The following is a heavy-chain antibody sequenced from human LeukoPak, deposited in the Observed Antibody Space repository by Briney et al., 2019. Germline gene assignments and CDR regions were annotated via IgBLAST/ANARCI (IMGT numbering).Heavy chain of an antibody. D-gene: IGHD2-15*01. J-gene: IGHJ6*03. CDR1: GGSISNYY. Sequence: SETLSLTCTVSGGSISNYYWGWIRQPPGKGLEWIGYVYYGGSTKYNPPLNSRVTISVDTSIKQFSLKLTSVTAADTAIYYCARARVVPNYYYYYMDVWGKGTTVTIS. V-gene: IGHV4-59*01. CDR3: ARARVVPNYYYYYMDV. CDR2: VYYGGST.